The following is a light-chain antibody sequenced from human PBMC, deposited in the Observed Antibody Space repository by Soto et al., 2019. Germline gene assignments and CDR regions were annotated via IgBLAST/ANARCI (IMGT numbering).Light chain of an antibody. V-gene: IGLV2-14*03. CDR1: SSDIGAYDS. CDR2: DVA. J-gene: IGLJ2*01. Sequence: QSVLTQPASVSGSPGQSITIPCTGTSSDIGAYDSVSWYQQYPGKAPKLIIYDVANRPSGVSDRLSGSKSGNTASLTISGLQAEDEADYYCTSYTTFSTPVLGGGTKLTVL. CDR3: TSYTTFSTPV.